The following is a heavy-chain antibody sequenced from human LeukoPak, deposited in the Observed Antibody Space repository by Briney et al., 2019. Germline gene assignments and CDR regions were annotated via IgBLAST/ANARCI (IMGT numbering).Heavy chain of an antibody. D-gene: IGHD5-18*01. CDR1: GFTFSTYA. CDR2: ISAGSGNT. CDR3: ARDAVDTANAV. Sequence: GGSLRLSCAASGFTFSTYAMSWVRQAPGKGLEWVSTISAGSGNTYYAASVKGRFTISRDNAKNTLYLQMNSLRAEDTAVYYCARDAVDTANAVWGQGTTVTVSS. J-gene: IGHJ6*02. V-gene: IGHV3-23*01.